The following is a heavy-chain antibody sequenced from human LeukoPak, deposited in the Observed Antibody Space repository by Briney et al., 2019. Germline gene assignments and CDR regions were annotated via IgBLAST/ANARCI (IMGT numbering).Heavy chain of an antibody. Sequence: GGSLRLSCAASGFTFNSYSMNWVRQAPGEGLEWVSSISSSTKYIYYADSLKGRFTISRDNAKSSLYLQMNSLRAEDTAVYYCARDGGWDYDTSGYYLHAFDIWGQGTMVTVSS. J-gene: IGHJ3*02. CDR1: GFTFNSYS. CDR3: ARDGGWDYDTSGYYLHAFDI. V-gene: IGHV3-21*01. D-gene: IGHD3-22*01. CDR2: ISSSTKYI.